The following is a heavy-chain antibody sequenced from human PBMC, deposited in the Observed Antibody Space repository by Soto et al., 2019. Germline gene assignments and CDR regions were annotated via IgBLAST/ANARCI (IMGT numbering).Heavy chain of an antibody. CDR1: GGFVTSGSYY. CDR3: ARVERGTATTVVDAFDI. Sequence: ASETLSLTCAVYGGFVTSGSYYWSWIRQPPGKGLEWIGEMSHSGGTHFNPSLKSRVTISVDTSKNQFTLKMSSVTAADTALYYCARVERGTATTVVDAFDIWGPGTMVTGSS. D-gene: IGHD1-1*01. J-gene: IGHJ3*02. V-gene: IGHV4-34*01. CDR2: MSHSGGT.